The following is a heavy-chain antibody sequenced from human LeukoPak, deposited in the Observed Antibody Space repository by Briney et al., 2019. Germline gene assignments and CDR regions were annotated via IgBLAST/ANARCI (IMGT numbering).Heavy chain of an antibody. Sequence: PSETLSLTCTGSGGSISSYYWSWIRQPPGKGLEWIGYIYYSGSTNYNPSLKSRVTISVDTSKNQFSLKLSSVTAADTAVYYCARGAIAAAGTLDPWGQGTLVTVSS. V-gene: IGHV4-59*01. CDR2: IYYSGST. CDR3: ARGAIAAAGTLDP. D-gene: IGHD6-13*01. J-gene: IGHJ5*02. CDR1: GGSISSYY.